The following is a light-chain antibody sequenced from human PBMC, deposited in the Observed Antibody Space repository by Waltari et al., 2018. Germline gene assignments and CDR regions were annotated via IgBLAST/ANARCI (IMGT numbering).Light chain of an antibody. CDR3: SSYTSSSTRV. J-gene: IGLJ3*02. CDR2: DVS. Sequence: QSALTQPASVSGSPGQSITISCTGTSSDVGGYNYVSWYQQHPGKAPKLMIYDVSKRPSGVSYRFSGSKPGNTASLTISGLQAEDEADYYCSSYTSSSTRVFGGGTKLTVL. CDR1: SSDVGGYNY. V-gene: IGLV2-14*01.